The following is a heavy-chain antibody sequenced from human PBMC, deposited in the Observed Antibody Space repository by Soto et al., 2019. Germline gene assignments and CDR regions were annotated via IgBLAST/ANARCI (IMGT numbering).Heavy chain of an antibody. CDR2: INHSGST. CDR1: GGSFIGYY. Sequence: PSETLSLTCAVYGGSFIGYYWSWILQPPWKGLEWIGEINHSGSTNYNPSLKSRVTISVDTSKNQFSLKLSSVTAADTAVYYCARAYSGSYARYYYYGMDVWGQGTTVTVSS. J-gene: IGHJ6*02. CDR3: ARAYSGSYARYYYYGMDV. D-gene: IGHD1-26*01. V-gene: IGHV4-34*01.